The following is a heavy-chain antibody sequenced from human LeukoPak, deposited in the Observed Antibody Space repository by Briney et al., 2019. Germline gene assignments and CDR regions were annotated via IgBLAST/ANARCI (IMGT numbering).Heavy chain of an antibody. CDR2: ITSSGTYI. V-gene: IGHV3-21*04. J-gene: IGHJ3*02. D-gene: IGHD3-3*01. CDR1: GFTFSDYS. CDR3: ARDGGRFLEWPHSIDAFDI. Sequence: PGGSLRLSCAASGFTFSDYSMNWVRQAPGKGLEWVSSITSSGTYIYYADSVKGRFTISRDNAKNSLYLQMNSLRAEDTAVYYCARDGGRFLEWPHSIDAFDIWGQGTMVTVSS.